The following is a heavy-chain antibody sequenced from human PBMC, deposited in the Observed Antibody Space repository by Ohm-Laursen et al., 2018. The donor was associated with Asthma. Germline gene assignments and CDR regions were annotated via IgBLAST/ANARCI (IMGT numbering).Heavy chain of an antibody. Sequence: PSDTLSLTCTVSDGSISSYYWSWIRQPPGKKLEWIGYIYYSGSTNYNPSLKSRVTISVDTSKNQFSLKLSSVTAADTAVYYCARATMTTVIDYWGQGTLVTVSS. D-gene: IGHD4-17*01. CDR2: IYYSGST. CDR1: DGSISSYY. V-gene: IGHV4-59*07. CDR3: ARATMTTVIDY. J-gene: IGHJ4*02.